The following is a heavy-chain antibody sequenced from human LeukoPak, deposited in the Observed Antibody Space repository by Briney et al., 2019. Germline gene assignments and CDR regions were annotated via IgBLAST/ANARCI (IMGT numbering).Heavy chain of an antibody. CDR3: ARGGSSAAFDI. CDR1: GFTFSSYW. J-gene: IGHJ3*02. V-gene: IGHV3-74*01. CDR2: INSDGSST. Sequence: GGSLRLSCAASGFTFSSYWMHWVRQAPGKGLVWVSRINSDGSSTSYADSVKGRFTISRDNSKNTLYLQMNSLRAEDTAVYYCARGGSSAAFDIWGQGTMVTVSS. D-gene: IGHD2-2*01.